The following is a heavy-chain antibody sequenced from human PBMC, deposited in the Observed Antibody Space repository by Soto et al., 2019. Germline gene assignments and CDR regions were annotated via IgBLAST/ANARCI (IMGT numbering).Heavy chain of an antibody. J-gene: IGHJ6*02. Sequence: PGGSRRLSCAASGFTFDDYAMRWVRQAPGKGLEWVSGISWHSGSIGYADSVKGRFTISRDNAKNSLYLQMNSLRAEDTALYSCAKGSYVTYYYGMDVWGQGTTVTVSS. CDR2: ISWHSGSI. CDR3: AKGSYVTYYYGMDV. CDR1: GFTFDDYA. V-gene: IGHV3-9*01. D-gene: IGHD3-16*01.